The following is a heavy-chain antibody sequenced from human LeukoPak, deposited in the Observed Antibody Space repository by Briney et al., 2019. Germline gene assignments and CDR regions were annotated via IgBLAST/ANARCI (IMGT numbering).Heavy chain of an antibody. CDR3: ARVVGLTGYSSSWYSGYYYYMDV. Sequence: GSSVKVSCKASGGTFSSYAISWVRQAPGQGLEWVGGIIPIFGTANYAQKFQDRVTITADKSTSTAYMELSSLRSEDTAVYYCARVVGLTGYSSSWYSGYYYYMDVWGKGTTVTVSS. CDR2: IIPIFGTA. V-gene: IGHV1-69*06. D-gene: IGHD6-13*01. CDR1: GGTFSSYA. J-gene: IGHJ6*03.